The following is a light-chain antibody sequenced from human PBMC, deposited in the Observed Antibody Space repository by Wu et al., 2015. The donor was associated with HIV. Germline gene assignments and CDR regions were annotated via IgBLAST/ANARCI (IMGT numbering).Light chain of an antibody. CDR2: GAS. Sequence: EFVLTQSPGTLSLSPGERATLSCRASQSVTNNYLAWYQQKPGQAPRLLIYGASTRATGIPDRFSGSGSGTDFTLTISRLEPEDFAVFYCQQYVRSPWTFGQGTRVEIK. J-gene: IGKJ1*01. CDR1: QSVTNNY. CDR3: QQYVRSPWT. V-gene: IGKV3-20*01.